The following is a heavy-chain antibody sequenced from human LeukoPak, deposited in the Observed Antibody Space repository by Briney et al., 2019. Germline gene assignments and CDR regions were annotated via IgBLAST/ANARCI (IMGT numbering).Heavy chain of an antibody. CDR3: ARRYCSGGSCYGYVDY. D-gene: IGHD2-15*01. CDR2: IYPGDSDT. V-gene: IGHV5-51*01. CDR1: GYSFTNYW. Sequence: GESLKISCKGSGYSFTNYWIGWVRQMPGKGLEWMGIIYPGDSDTRYSPSFQGQVTISADKSTSTAYLQWSSLKASDTAMYYCARRYCSGGSCYGYVDYWGQGTLVTVSS. J-gene: IGHJ4*02.